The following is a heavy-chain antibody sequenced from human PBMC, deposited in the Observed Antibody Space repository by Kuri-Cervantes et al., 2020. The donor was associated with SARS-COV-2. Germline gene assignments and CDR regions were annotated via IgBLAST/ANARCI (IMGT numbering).Heavy chain of an antibody. CDR1: GFSLRTNGVG. Sequence: SGPPLVKPTQTLTLPCTFSGFSLRTNGVGVGWIRQPPGKALEWLALIYWNDDKRYSPSLKSRLTITKDTSKNQVVLTMTNMDPVDTATYCCAHREMATSGVAFEYWGQGTLVTVSS. CDR2: IYWNDDK. D-gene: IGHD5-24*01. CDR3: AHREMATSGVAFEY. V-gene: IGHV2-5*01. J-gene: IGHJ4*02.